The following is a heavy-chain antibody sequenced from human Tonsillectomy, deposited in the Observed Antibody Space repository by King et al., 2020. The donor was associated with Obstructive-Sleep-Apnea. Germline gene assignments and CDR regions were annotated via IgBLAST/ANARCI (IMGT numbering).Heavy chain of an antibody. D-gene: IGHD2-21*02. CDR3: ARPGAYCGGDCYSDY. CDR1: GYSFTSYW. J-gene: IGHJ4*02. CDR2: IYPGDSDT. V-gene: IGHV5-51*01. Sequence: VQLVESGAEVKKPGESLKISCKGSGYSFTSYWIGWVRQMPGKGLEWMGIIYPGDSDTRYSPSFQGQVTISADKSISTAYLQWSSLKPSDTAMYYCARPGAYCGGDCYSDYWGQGTLVTVSS.